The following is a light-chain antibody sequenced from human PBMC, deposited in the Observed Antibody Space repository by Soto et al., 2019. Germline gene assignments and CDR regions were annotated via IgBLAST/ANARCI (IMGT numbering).Light chain of an antibody. CDR3: SAYTTSNTLI. Sequence: QSVLTQPASVSGSPGQSVTISCTGTSSDVGGYDYVSWYQQHPGTAPKLILYEVNNRPSGVSNRFSGYKSGNTASLIISGLQTEDEAKYYCSAYTTSNTLIFGTGTKVTVL. J-gene: IGLJ1*01. CDR2: EVN. CDR1: SSDVGGYDY. V-gene: IGLV2-14*01.